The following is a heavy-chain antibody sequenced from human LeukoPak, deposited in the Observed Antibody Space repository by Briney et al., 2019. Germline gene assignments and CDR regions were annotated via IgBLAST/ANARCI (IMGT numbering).Heavy chain of an antibody. CDR3: ARAAYTVRMWY. V-gene: IGHV4-34*01. CDR1: GGSFSGYY. Sequence: SETLSLTCAVYGGSFSGYYWSWIRQPPGKGLEWIGEINHSGSTNYNPPLKSRVTISVDTSKNQFSLKLSSVTAADTAVYYCARAAYTVRMWYWGQGTLVTVSS. J-gene: IGHJ4*02. CDR2: INHSGST. D-gene: IGHD5/OR15-5a*01.